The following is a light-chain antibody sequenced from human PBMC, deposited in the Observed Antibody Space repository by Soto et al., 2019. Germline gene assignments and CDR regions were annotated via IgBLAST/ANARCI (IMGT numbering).Light chain of an antibody. CDR1: QGISSY. CDR2: AAS. Sequence: DIPLTQSPSFLSASVGDRVTITCRASQGISSYLAWYQQRPGKAPRLLIYAASTLQSGVPSRFSGSGSGTEFTLTISSLQPEDFATFYCQQLNSYPRTFGQGTKLELK. CDR3: QQLNSYPRT. V-gene: IGKV1-9*01. J-gene: IGKJ2*01.